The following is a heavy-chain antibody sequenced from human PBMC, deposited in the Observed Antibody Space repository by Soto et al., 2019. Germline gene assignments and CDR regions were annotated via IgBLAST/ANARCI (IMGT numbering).Heavy chain of an antibody. CDR3: ARDKYTNYVNYFDX. CDR2: ITSSGGST. V-gene: IGHV3-11*01. CDR1: GFTFRNYY. D-gene: IGHD3-16*01. J-gene: IGHJ5*02. Sequence: SGGSLRLSCAASGFTFRNYYMTWMRQTPGKGMEWISNITSSGGSTYYSASVKGRVTISRDNANNSLYLQMTGLRSEDTALYYCARDKYTNYVNYFDXWGQGTLVTVSX.